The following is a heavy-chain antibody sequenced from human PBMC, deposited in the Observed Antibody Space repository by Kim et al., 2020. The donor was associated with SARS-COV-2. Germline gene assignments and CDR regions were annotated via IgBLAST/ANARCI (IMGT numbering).Heavy chain of an antibody. CDR3: ARARPRITMIVVVTRNVYDAFDI. CDR1: GFTFSSYA. V-gene: IGHV3-30-3*01. Sequence: GGSLRLSCAASGFTFSSYAMHWVRQAPGKGLEWVAVISYDGSNKYYADSVKGRFTISRDNSKKTQYLQMNSLRAEDTAVYYCARARPRITMIVVVTRNVYDAFDIWGQGTMVTVSS. D-gene: IGHD3-22*01. J-gene: IGHJ3*02. CDR2: ISYDGSNK.